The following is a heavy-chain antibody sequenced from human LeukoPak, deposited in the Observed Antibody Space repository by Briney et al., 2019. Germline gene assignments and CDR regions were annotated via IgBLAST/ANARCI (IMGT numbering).Heavy chain of an antibody. CDR1: GGSISKSTYY. CDR3: ARVARRWLQFSNYFDY. Sequence: SETLSLTCSVSGGSISKSTYYWGWIRQSPEKRLEWIGSLYYSGNNYYSPSLRSRVTISIDTSKNQFSLTLTSVTAADTAVYYCARVARRWLQFSNYFDYWGQGTLVTVSS. V-gene: IGHV4-39*07. J-gene: IGHJ4*02. CDR2: LYYSGNN. D-gene: IGHD5-24*01.